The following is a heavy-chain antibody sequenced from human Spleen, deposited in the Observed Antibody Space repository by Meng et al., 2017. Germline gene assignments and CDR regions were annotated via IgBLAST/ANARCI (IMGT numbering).Heavy chain of an antibody. CDR3: ARRRLFWSGYFRKPEYNWFDP. D-gene: IGHD3-3*01. V-gene: IGHV5-51*01. CDR1: GYIFTSYW. J-gene: IGHJ5*01. CDR2: IYPGDSDT. Sequence: GESLKISCKGSGYIFTSYWIGWVRQMPGKGLEWMGIIYPGDSDTRYSPSFQGQVTISADKSISTAYLQWSSLKASDTAMYYCARRRLFWSGYFRKPEYNWFDPWGQGNLVNGAS.